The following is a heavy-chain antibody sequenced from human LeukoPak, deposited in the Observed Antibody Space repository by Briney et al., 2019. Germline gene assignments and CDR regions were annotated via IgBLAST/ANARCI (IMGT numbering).Heavy chain of an antibody. V-gene: IGHV1-18*01. CDR3: ARCLKNYYDSSGYTWGYYFDY. D-gene: IGHD3-22*01. Sequence: ASVKVSCKASGYTFTSYGISWVQQAPGQGLEWMGWISAYNGNTNYAQKLQGRVTMTTDTSTSTAYMELRSLRSDDTAVYYCARCLKNYYDSSGYTWGYYFDYWGQGTLVTVSS. CDR1: GYTFTSYG. CDR2: ISAYNGNT. J-gene: IGHJ4*02.